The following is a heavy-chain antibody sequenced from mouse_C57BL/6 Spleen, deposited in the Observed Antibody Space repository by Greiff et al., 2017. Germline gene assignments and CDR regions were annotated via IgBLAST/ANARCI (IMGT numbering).Heavy chain of an antibody. D-gene: IGHD1-1*01. V-gene: IGHV1-82*01. Sequence: QVQLKESGPELVKPGASVKISCKASGYAFSSSWLNWVKQRPGKGLEWIGRIYPGDGDTNYNGKFKGKATLTADKSSSTAYMQLSSLTSEDSAVYFCARRAYYGRDWYFDVWGTGTTVTVSS. J-gene: IGHJ1*03. CDR3: ARRAYYGRDWYFDV. CDR2: IYPGDGDT. CDR1: GYAFSSSW.